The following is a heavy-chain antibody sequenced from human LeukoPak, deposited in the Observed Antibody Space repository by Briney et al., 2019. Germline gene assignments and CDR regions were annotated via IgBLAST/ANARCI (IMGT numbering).Heavy chain of an antibody. CDR1: GFTFSSYW. Sequence: GGSRRLAWAAAGFTFSSYWMTWISQAQGKGLEWVANIEADGSLKYYVDSVKDRFTIFRDNAKNSLNLQMNSLTAEDTAVYYCARDANYYDTSRNYYDAFDLWGQGTVVTVSS. CDR3: ARDANYYDTSRNYYDAFDL. CDR2: IEADGSLK. J-gene: IGHJ3*01. V-gene: IGHV3-7*01. D-gene: IGHD3-22*01.